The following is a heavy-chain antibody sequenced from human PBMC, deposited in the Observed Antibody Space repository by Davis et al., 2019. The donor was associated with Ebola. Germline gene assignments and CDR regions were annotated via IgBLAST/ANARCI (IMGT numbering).Heavy chain of an antibody. CDR3: ARAIPYYYDSSGPLGWFDP. D-gene: IGHD3-22*01. CDR1: GYTFTGYY. CDR2: INPNSGGT. J-gene: IGHJ5*02. V-gene: IGHV1-2*02. Sequence: SVKVSCKASGYTFTGYYMHWVRQAPGQGLEWMGWINPNSGGTNYAQKFQGRVTMTRDTSISTAYMELSRLRSDDTAVYYCARAIPYYYDSSGPLGWFDPWGQGTLVTVSS.